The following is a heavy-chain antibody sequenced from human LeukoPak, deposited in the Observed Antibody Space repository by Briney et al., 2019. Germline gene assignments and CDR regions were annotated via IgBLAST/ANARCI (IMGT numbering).Heavy chain of an antibody. CDR3: ASGGDYGDPGSFDP. V-gene: IGHV4-59*01. J-gene: IGHJ5*02. Sequence: SETLSLTCTVSGGSISSYYWSWIRQPPGKGLEWIGYIYYSGSTNYNPSLKSRVTISVDTSKNKFSLKLSSVTAADTAVYYCASGGDYGDPGSFDPWGQGTLVTVSS. CDR1: GGSISSYY. CDR2: IYYSGST. D-gene: IGHD4-17*01.